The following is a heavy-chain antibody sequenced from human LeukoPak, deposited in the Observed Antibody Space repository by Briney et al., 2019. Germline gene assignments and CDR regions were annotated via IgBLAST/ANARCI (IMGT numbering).Heavy chain of an antibody. CDR3: ARNSDSSGYYLEY. D-gene: IGHD3-22*01. J-gene: IGHJ4*02. CDR2: INHSGST. Sequence: SETLSLTCAVYGGSFSGHYWSWIRQPPGKGLEWIGEINHSGSTNYNPSLKSRVTISVDTSKNQFSLKLSSVTAADTAVYYCARNSDSSGYYLEYWGQGTLVTVSS. V-gene: IGHV4-34*01. CDR1: GGSFSGHY.